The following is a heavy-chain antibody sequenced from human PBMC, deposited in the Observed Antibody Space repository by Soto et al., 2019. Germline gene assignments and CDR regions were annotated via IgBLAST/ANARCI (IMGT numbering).Heavy chain of an antibody. CDR2: IFYSGTT. CDR1: GDSISSADYY. Sequence: SETLSLTCTVSGDSISSADYYWSWIRQTPGKGLEWIGHIFYSGTTYYNPSLKSRLTISVATSKNHFSLRLTSVTAADTAVYYCARDLWVEPELYYYGMDVWGQGTTVTVSS. D-gene: IGHD1-1*01. CDR3: ARDLWVEPELYYYGMDV. J-gene: IGHJ6*02. V-gene: IGHV4-30-4*01.